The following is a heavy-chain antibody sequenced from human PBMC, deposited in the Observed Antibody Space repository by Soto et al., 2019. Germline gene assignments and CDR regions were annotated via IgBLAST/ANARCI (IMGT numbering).Heavy chain of an antibody. D-gene: IGHD3-3*01. Sequence: ASVKVSCKASGYTFTSYDINWVRQATGQGLEWMGWMNPNSGNTGYAQKFQGRVTMTRNTSISTAYMELSSLRSEDTAVYYCARRFPRYYDFWSGPEAYFDYWGQGXLVTVYS. V-gene: IGHV1-8*01. CDR3: ARRFPRYYDFWSGPEAYFDY. CDR2: MNPNSGNT. CDR1: GYTFTSYD. J-gene: IGHJ4*02.